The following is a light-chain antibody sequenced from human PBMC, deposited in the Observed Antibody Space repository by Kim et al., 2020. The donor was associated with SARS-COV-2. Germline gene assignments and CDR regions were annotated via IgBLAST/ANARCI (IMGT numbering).Light chain of an antibody. CDR2: GAS. V-gene: IGKV3-15*01. Sequence: EIVMTQSPATLSVSPGERATLSCRASQSITSNLAWYQQKPDQAPSLLIYGASTRATGIPARFSGSGFGTQFTLTISSLQSEDIAVYYCHQYTDWPTFGQGTQLEIK. CDR3: HQYTDWPT. CDR1: QSITSN. J-gene: IGKJ2*01.